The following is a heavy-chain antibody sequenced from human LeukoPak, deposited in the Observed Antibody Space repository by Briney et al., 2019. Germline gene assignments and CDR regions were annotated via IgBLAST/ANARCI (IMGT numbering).Heavy chain of an antibody. CDR2: ISYDGSNK. V-gene: IGHV3-30*04. D-gene: IGHD3-10*01. J-gene: IGHJ4*02. CDR3: ARATYGSGSYYFDY. Sequence: PGGSLRLSCAASGFTFSSYAMHWVRQAPGKGLEWVAVISYDGSNKYYADSVKVRFTISRDNSKNTLYLQMNSLRAEDTAVYYCARATYGSGSYYFDYWGQGTLVTVSS. CDR1: GFTFSSYA.